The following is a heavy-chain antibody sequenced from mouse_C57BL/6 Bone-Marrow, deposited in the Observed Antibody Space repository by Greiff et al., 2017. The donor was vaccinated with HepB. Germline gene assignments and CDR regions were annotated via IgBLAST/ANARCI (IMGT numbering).Heavy chain of an antibody. CDR1: GYTFTDYY. CDR2: INPNNGGT. Sequence: EVQLQQSGPELVKPGASVKISCKASGYTFTDYYMNWVKQSHGKSLEWIGDINPNNGGTSYNQKFKGKATLTVDKSSSTAYMELRSLTSEDSAVYYCARPPTAAMDYWGQGTSVTVSS. D-gene: IGHD1-2*01. V-gene: IGHV1-26*01. CDR3: ARPPTAAMDY. J-gene: IGHJ4*01.